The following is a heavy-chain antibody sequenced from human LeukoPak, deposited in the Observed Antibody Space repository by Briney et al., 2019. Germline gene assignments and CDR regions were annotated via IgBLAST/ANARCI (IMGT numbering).Heavy chain of an antibody. V-gene: IGHV3-7*01. J-gene: IGHJ1*01. CDR3: TSWGDTTAEYFQR. Sequence: GGSLRLSCVVSGFTFNRCWMNWVRQAPGKGLKWVAHINPDGRDTYYVDSVKGRFTISRDSAQNSMYLQMNSLRVEDTAVYYCTSWGDTTAEYFQRWGQGTLVTVSS. D-gene: IGHD2-21*02. CDR1: GFTFNRCW. CDR2: INPDGRDT.